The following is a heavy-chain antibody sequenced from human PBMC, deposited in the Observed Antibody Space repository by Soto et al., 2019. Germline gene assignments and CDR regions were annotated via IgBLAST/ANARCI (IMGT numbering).Heavy chain of an antibody. CDR3: AQYSSSSDYYYYGMDV. Sequence: GGSLSLSCAASGFTFSSYAMSWVRQAPGKGLEWVSAISGSGGSTYYADSVKGRFTISRDNSKNTLYLQMNSLRAEDTAVFYCAQYSSSSDYYYYGMDVWGQGTTVTVSS. CDR2: ISGSGGST. D-gene: IGHD6-6*01. J-gene: IGHJ6*02. V-gene: IGHV3-23*01. CDR1: GFTFSSYA.